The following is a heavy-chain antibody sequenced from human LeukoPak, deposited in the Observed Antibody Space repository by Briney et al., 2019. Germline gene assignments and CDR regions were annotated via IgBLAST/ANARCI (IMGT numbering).Heavy chain of an antibody. J-gene: IGHJ4*02. V-gene: IGHV4-59*08. Sequence: SETLSLTCTVSGGSISNYFWSWIRQPPGKGLQWIGYIYHSRGTDYNPSLQSRVTISVDTSKNQFSLTLNSVTAADTAVYYCARHSWGGYYYDYWGQGSLVTVSS. CDR2: IYHSRGT. CDR3: ARHSWGGYYYDY. CDR1: GGSISNYF. D-gene: IGHD3-16*01.